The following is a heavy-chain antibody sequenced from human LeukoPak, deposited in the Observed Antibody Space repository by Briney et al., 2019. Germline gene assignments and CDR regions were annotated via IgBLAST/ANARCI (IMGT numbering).Heavy chain of an antibody. J-gene: IGHJ1*01. CDR3: AKDPSYSSSSTSTEYFQH. CDR2: IKQDGSEK. CDR1: GFTFSTYG. D-gene: IGHD6-6*01. Sequence: GGSLRLSCAGSGFTFSTYGMTWVRQAPGKGLEWVANIKQDGSEKYYADSVKGRFTISRDNSKNTLYLQMNSLRAEDTAVYYCAKDPSYSSSSTSTEYFQHWGQGTLVTVSS. V-gene: IGHV3-7*01.